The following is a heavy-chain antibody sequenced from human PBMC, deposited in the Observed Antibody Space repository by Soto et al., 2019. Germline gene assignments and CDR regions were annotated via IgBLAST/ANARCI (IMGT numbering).Heavy chain of an antibody. Sequence: SETLSLTCTVSGVSINNYYWTWIRQPPGKRLEWIGAIYYTGSTTYNPSLRSRVTFSVDTSKNQFSLSLTSVTAADPAVYFCAKVLSGGHLDYWGQGTLVTVSS. J-gene: IGHJ4*02. D-gene: IGHD6-25*01. CDR3: AKVLSGGHLDY. CDR2: IYYTGST. CDR1: GVSINNYY. V-gene: IGHV4-59*01.